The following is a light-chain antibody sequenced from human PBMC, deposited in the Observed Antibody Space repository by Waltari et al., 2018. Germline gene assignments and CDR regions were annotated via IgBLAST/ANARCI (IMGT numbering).Light chain of an antibody. CDR1: SPNIRAPYD. Sequence: QSVLTQPPSVSGAPGQTITIPCTGSSPNIRAPYDVHRYQQLPGTAPQPLISGTTNRPSGVPDRFSGSKSGTSASLAITGLQAEDEGDYYCQSYDSSLSGSGVFGTGTSVTVL. CDR2: GTT. J-gene: IGLJ1*01. CDR3: QSYDSSLSGSGV. V-gene: IGLV1-40*01.